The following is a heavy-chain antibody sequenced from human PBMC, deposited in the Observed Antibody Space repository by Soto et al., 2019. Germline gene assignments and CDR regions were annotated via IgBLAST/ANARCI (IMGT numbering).Heavy chain of an antibody. J-gene: IGHJ4*01. CDR3: ARGPKTKIAAGIDY. V-gene: IGHV1-69*02. D-gene: IGHD6-13*01. CDR1: GGTFSGYT. CDR2: IIPIRGIT. Sequence: LVKLACKASGGTFSGYTISWVRQAPGQGLEWMGRIIPIRGITSYAQKFQGRVTMTRDTSTSTVYMELSSLRSEDTAVYYCARGPKTKIAAGIDYWGLGTLVTVSS.